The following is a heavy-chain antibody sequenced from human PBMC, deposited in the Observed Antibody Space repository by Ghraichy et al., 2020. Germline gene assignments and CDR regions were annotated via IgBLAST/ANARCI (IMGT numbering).Heavy chain of an antibody. CDR1: GGSISSYY. CDR3: ACHIYCGGSYVCFDP. V-gene: IGHV4-59*08. J-gene: IGHJ5*02. D-gene: IGHD2-21*01. CDR2: IYNSGST. Sequence: SETLSLTCTVSGGSISSYYWSWIRQPPGKGLEWIGYIYNSGSTNYNPSLKSRVTISVDTSKNQFSLKLSSVTAAATAVYYCACHIYCGGSYVCFDPWLQVTLFTFSS.